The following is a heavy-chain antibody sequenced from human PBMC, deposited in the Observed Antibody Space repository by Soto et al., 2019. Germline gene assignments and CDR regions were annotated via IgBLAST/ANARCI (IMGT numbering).Heavy chain of an antibody. J-gene: IGHJ6*02. CDR1: GGTFSSYA. CDR2: IIPIFGTA. CDR3: ASDPAGVVVVAARDYYYGMDV. D-gene: IGHD2-15*01. Sequence: ASVKGSCKASGGTFSSYAISWVRQTPGQGLEWMGGIIPIFGTANYAQKFQGRVTITADESTSTAYMELSSLRSEDTAVYYCASDPAGVVVVAARDYYYGMDVWGQGTTVTVSS. V-gene: IGHV1-69*13.